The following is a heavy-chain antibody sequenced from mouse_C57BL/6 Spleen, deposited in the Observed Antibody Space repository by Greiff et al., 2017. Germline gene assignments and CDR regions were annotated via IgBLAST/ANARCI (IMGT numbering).Heavy chain of an antibody. CDR1: GFTFSSYG. V-gene: IGHV5-6*01. Sequence: EVQLVESGGDLVKPGGSLKLSCAASGFTFSSYGMSWVRQTPDKRLEWVATISSGGSYTYYPDSVKGRFTISRDNAKNTLYLQMSSLKSEDTAMYYCARPSDGYFFDYWGQGTTLTVSS. CDR3: ARPSDGYFFDY. CDR2: ISSGGSYT. J-gene: IGHJ2*01. D-gene: IGHD2-3*01.